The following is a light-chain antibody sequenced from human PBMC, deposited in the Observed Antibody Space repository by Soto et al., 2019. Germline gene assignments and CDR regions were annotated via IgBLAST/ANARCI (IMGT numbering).Light chain of an antibody. CDR2: DAS. J-gene: IGKJ4*01. CDR1: QSVSSY. CDR3: HQRSNWPRT. V-gene: IGKV3-11*01. Sequence: ESVFTQSPATLSLSPRDRATLSRRASQSVSSYLAWYQQKPGQAPRLLIYDASNRAAGIPVRFSGSGSGTDFTLTISSLEPEDFAVYYCHQRSNWPRTFGGGTKVDNK.